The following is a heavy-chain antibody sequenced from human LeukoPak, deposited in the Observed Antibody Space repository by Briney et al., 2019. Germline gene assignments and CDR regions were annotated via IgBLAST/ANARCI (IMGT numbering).Heavy chain of an antibody. J-gene: IGHJ4*02. CDR3: ATLDYYYDSSGYFI. Sequence: SVKVSCKASGGTFSSYAISWVRQAPGQGLEWMGGIIPIFGTANYAQKFQGRVTITADESTSTAYMELSSLRSEDTAVYYCATLDYYYDSSGYFIWGQGALVTVSS. D-gene: IGHD3-22*01. CDR1: GGTFSSYA. CDR2: IIPIFGTA. V-gene: IGHV1-69*13.